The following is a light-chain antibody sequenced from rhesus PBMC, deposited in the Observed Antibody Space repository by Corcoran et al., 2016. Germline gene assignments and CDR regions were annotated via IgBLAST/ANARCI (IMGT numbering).Light chain of an antibody. CDR1: QSLLHSDGNTY. CDR2: GGS. Sequence: DIVMTQTPLSLPITPGEPASISCRSSQSLLHSDGNTYLHWYLQKPGQSPQLLIYGGSNRASGVPDRFSGSGSGTDFSLKSSKCEAEDVGVYYCVQAIAFPYSFGQGTKVEIK. V-gene: IGKV2-72*01. CDR3: VQAIAFPYS. J-gene: IGKJ2*01.